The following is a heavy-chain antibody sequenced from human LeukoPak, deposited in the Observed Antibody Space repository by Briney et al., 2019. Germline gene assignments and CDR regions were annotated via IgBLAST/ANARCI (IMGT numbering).Heavy chain of an antibody. Sequence: SETLSLTCAVYGGSFSGYYWSWFRQPPGKGLEWIGEINHSGSTNYNPSLKSRVTISVDTSKNQFSLKLSSVTAADTAVYYCARGRNYDFWSGYYSYYYYYGMDVWGQGTTVTVSS. J-gene: IGHJ6*02. CDR2: INHSGST. D-gene: IGHD3-3*01. V-gene: IGHV4-34*01. CDR1: GGSFSGYY. CDR3: ARGRNYDFWSGYYSYYYYYGMDV.